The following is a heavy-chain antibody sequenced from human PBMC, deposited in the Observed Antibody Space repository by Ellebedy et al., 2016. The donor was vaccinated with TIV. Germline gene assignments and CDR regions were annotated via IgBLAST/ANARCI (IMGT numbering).Heavy chain of an antibody. CDR2: ISYDGSNK. CDR1: GFTFSSYA. J-gene: IGHJ4*02. Sequence: GGSLRLXXAASGFTFSSYAMHWVRQAPGKGLEWVAVISYDGSNKYYADSVKGRFTISRDNSKNTLYLQMNSLRAEDTAVYYCANAAAANYWGQGTLVTVSS. V-gene: IGHV3-30-3*01. D-gene: IGHD6-13*01. CDR3: ANAAAANY.